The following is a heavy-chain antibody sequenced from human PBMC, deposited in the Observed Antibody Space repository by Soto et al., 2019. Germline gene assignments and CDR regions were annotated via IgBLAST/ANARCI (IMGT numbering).Heavy chain of an antibody. CDR2: ISSSGGST. Sequence: GGSLRLSCAASGFTFSSNAMSWVRQAPGKGLEWVSGISSSGGSTYYADSVKGRFTISRDNSKNMLYLQMNNLSAEDTAVYYGATAQGGSYFDHWGKGT. CDR1: GFTFSSNA. V-gene: IGHV3-23*01. D-gene: IGHD2-15*01. J-gene: IGHJ4*02. CDR3: ATAQGGSYFDH.